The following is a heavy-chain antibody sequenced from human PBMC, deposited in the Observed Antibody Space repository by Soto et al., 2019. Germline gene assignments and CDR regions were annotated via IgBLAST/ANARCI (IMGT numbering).Heavy chain of an antibody. V-gene: IGHV3-30*03. Sequence: GGSLRLSCAASGFTFSSDGMHWVRQAPGKGLEWVAVISYDGDTKYYADSVKGRFTISRDNSKNTLYLQMNSLTSEDTAVYYCARRYDSSGNYFFAYWGQGTLVTVSS. CDR2: ISYDGDTK. CDR1: GFTFSSDG. J-gene: IGHJ4*02. CDR3: ARRYDSSGNYFFAY. D-gene: IGHD3-22*01.